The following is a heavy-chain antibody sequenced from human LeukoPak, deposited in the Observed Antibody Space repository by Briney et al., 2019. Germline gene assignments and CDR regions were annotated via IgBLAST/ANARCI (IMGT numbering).Heavy chain of an antibody. CDR1: GHSITSTRYY. CDR2: VYHSGST. V-gene: IGHV4-39*01. D-gene: IGHD3-10*01. CDR3: ARLCFFGSGSYYHFDS. Sequence: SETLSLTCTVAGHSITSTRYYWGWIRQPPGKGLEWIGSVYHSGSTYYNPSPKSRLTMSVDTSKNQFSLKLSSVTAADTGVCSCARLCFFGSGSYYHFDSWGQGTLVTVSS. J-gene: IGHJ4*02.